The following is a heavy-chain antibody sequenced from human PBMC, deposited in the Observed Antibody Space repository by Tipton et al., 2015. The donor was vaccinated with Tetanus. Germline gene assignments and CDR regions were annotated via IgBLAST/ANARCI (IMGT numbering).Heavy chain of an antibody. V-gene: IGHV3-23*01. J-gene: IGHJ4*02. CDR1: GFTFSSYA. CDR3: AKSEARLGTSSSLD. D-gene: IGHD6-6*01. Sequence: SLRLSCAASGFTFSSYAMNWVRQAPGKGLEWVSAISGGGVSTYYADSVEGRFTISRDNSKNTLYLQMNSLRADDTAVYFWAKSEARLGTSSSLDWVQGTLVTVSS. CDR2: ISGGGVST.